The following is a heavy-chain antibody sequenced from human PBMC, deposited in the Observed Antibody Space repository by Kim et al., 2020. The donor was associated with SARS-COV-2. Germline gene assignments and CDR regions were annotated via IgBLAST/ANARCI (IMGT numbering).Heavy chain of an antibody. V-gene: IGHV4-39*01. CDR3: QTDYRDGYNYVIAY. D-gene: IGHD5-12*01. Sequence: NPSLQSRVTIAVDTSKNQFSLKLGSVTAADTAVYYCQTDYRDGYNYVIAYWGQGTLVTVSS. J-gene: IGHJ4*02.